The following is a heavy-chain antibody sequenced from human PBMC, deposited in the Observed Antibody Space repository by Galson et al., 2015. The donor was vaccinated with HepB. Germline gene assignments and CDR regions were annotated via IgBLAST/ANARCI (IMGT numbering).Heavy chain of an antibody. Sequence: GSVSSGGYLWAWIRQPPGRGLEWIGYISQSGTTSYNTSLKSRLTISLDRSKNQFFLNLNSVTAADTAVYYCVRSHGLFWGQGTLVTVSS. CDR1: GSVSSGGYL. J-gene: IGHJ4*02. V-gene: IGHV4-30-2*01. CDR2: ISQSGTT. CDR3: VRSHGLF. D-gene: IGHD4-17*01.